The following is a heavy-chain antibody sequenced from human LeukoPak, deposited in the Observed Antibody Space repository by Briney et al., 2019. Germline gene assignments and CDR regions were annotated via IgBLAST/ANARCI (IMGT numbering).Heavy chain of an antibody. Sequence: GGSLRLSCAASGFTFSSYTMNWVRQAPGKGLEWVSSISSSSSYIYYADSVKGRFAISRDNAKNSLYLQMNSLRAEDTAVYYCARVRDHLDIVLVPAAILQDAFDIWGQGTLVTVSS. CDR1: GFTFSSYT. D-gene: IGHD2-2*02. CDR2: ISSSSSYI. J-gene: IGHJ3*02. V-gene: IGHV3-21*01. CDR3: ARVRDHLDIVLVPAAILQDAFDI.